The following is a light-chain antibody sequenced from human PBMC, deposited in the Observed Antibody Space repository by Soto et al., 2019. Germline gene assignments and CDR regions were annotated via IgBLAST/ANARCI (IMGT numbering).Light chain of an antibody. Sequence: EIVLTQSPGTLSLSPGERATLSCRASQSVSSSYLAWYQQKPGQAPRLLIYGAYSRATGIQDRFSGSGSGTDFTLTIRRLEPEDFAVYYCQQYGSSLYTFGQGTRLEIK. CDR1: QSVSSSY. CDR3: QQYGSSLYT. J-gene: IGKJ5*01. CDR2: GAY. V-gene: IGKV3-20*01.